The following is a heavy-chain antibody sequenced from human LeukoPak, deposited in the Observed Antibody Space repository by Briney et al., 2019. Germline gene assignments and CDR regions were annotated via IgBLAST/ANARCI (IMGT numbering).Heavy chain of an antibody. CDR3: ARGGFVWTYYYDSSGYLPFDY. CDR1: GGSFSGYY. V-gene: IGHV4-34*01. J-gene: IGHJ4*02. Sequence: SETLSLTCAVYGGSFSGYYWSWIRQPPGKGLEWIGEINHSGSTNYNPSLKSRVTISVDTSKNQFSLKLSSVTAADTAVYYCARGGFVWTYYYDSSGYLPFDYWGQGTLVAVSS. CDR2: INHSGST. D-gene: IGHD3-22*01.